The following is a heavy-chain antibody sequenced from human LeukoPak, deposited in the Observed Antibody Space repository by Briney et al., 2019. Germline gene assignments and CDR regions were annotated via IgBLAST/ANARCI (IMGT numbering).Heavy chain of an antibody. CDR3: ARAEYYDSSGYYRDY. Sequence: SETLSLTCAVYGGSFSGYYWSWIRQPPGKGLEWIGEINHSGSTNYNPSLKSRVTISVDTSKNQFSLKLSSVTAADTAVYYCARAEYYDSSGYYRDYWGQGTLVTVSS. D-gene: IGHD3-22*01. CDR1: GGSFSGYY. V-gene: IGHV4-34*01. CDR2: INHSGST. J-gene: IGHJ4*02.